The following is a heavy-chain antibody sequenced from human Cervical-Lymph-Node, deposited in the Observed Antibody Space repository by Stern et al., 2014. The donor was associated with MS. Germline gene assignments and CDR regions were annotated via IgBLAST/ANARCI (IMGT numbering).Heavy chain of an antibody. CDR1: GGTFSSYA. V-gene: IGHV1-69*01. D-gene: IGHD3-3*01. Sequence: QMQLVQSGAEVKKPGSSVKVSCKASGGTFSSYAISWVRQAPGPGLEWMGGIIPIFGTANYAQKFQGRVTISAGESTSTAYMELSSLRSEDTAVYYCARDPAYDFWSGYFDYWGQGTLVTVSS. CDR3: ARDPAYDFWSGYFDY. J-gene: IGHJ4*02. CDR2: IIPIFGTA.